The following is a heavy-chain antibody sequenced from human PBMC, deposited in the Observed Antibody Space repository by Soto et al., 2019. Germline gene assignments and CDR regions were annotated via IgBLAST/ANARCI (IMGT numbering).Heavy chain of an antibody. Sequence: SETLSLTCAVYGGSFSGYYWNWIRQPPGKGLEWIGEINHSGSTNYNPSLKSRVTISVDTSKNQFSLKLSSVTAADTAVYYCARGLDYVVYWGQGTLVTVSA. CDR1: GGSFSGYY. CDR3: ARGLDYVVY. V-gene: IGHV4-34*01. J-gene: IGHJ4*02. CDR2: INHSGST.